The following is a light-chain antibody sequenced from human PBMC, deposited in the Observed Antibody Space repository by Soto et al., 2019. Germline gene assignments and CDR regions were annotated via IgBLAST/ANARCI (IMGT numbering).Light chain of an antibody. J-gene: IGKJ2*01. V-gene: IGKV1-5*03. CDR3: QQYDSHSS. CDR2: KAS. CDR1: QSVSSW. Sequence: DIQMTQSPSTLSASVGDRVTITCRASQSVSSWLAWYQQKPGKAPKLLISKASTLQSGVPSRFSGSQSGTKFTLTISSLQREDFGIYYCQQYDSHSSFGQGTKVEIK.